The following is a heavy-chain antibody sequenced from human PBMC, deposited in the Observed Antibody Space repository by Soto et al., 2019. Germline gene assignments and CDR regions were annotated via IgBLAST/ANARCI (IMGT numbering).Heavy chain of an antibody. CDR1: VGSISSYY. CDR3: TTVGIPGTRHMDFAS. D-gene: IGHD1-26*01. V-gene: IGHV4-59*04. Sequence: SETLCLTCTVSVGSISSYYWRWIRQPPGRGLEWIANIYYDGSTFYNPSLKSRVAMSIDTSKNQFSLNLTSVTATDTAVYYCTTVGIPGTRHMDFASGGQGRAVTVAS. CDR2: IYYDGST. J-gene: IGHJ5*01.